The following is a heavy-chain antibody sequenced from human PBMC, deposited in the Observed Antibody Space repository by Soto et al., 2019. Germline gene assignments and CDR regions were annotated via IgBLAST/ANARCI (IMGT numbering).Heavy chain of an antibody. D-gene: IGHD2-21*01. Sequence: QVQLQESGPGLVKPSETLSFTCTVSGGSFSPNYWSWIRQSPGKGLEWIGYIYYAGTTSYNPSLKSRATISVETSKSQFSLRLTSVTAADTAVYYCARLGAYYQSLDPWGPGTLVTVSS. CDR3: ARLGAYYQSLDP. J-gene: IGHJ5*02. CDR1: GGSFSPNY. V-gene: IGHV4-59*08. CDR2: IYYAGTT.